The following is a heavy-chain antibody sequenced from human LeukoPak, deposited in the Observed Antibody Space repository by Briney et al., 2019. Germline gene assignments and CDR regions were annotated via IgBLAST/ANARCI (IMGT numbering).Heavy chain of an antibody. CDR3: ARGAMATTSPFDY. CDR2: IYYSGST. D-gene: IGHD5-24*01. Sequence: SETLSLTCTVSGGSISSYYWSWIRQPPGKGLEWIGYIYYSGSTNYNPSLKSRVTISVDTSKNQFSLKLSSVTAADTAVYYCARGAMATTSPFDYWGQGTLVTVSS. J-gene: IGHJ4*02. V-gene: IGHV4-59*01. CDR1: GGSISSYY.